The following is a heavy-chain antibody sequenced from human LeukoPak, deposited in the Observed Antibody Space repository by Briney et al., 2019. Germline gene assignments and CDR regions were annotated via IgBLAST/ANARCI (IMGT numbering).Heavy chain of an antibody. CDR2: ISGSGGSI. V-gene: IGHV3-48*01. D-gene: IGHD6-13*01. CDR3: ARVGYTDYYYYYMDV. CDR1: GFTFGSYT. J-gene: IGHJ6*03. Sequence: GVSLRLSCEASGFTFGSYTMNCVRHAPGKGLEWVSNISGSGGSIYYADSVKGRFTISRDNGKKSLYLQMNSLRADDTAVYYCARVGYTDYYYYYMDVWGKGTTVTVSS.